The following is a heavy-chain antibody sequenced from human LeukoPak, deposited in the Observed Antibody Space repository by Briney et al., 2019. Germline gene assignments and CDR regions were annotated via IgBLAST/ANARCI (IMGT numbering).Heavy chain of an antibody. V-gene: IGHV3-23*01. CDR2: ISGSGGST. CDR1: GFTFSGYA. CDR3: AKDLSDSSGWYFDY. D-gene: IGHD6-19*01. J-gene: IGHJ4*02. Sequence: GGSLRLSCAASGFTFSGYAMSWVRQAPGKGLEWVSAISGSGGSTYYADSVKGRFTISRDSSKNTLYLQMNSLRAEDTAVYYCAKDLSDSSGWYFDYWGQGTLVTVSS.